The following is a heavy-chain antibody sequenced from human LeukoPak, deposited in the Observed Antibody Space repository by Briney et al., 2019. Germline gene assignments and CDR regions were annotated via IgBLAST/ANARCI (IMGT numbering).Heavy chain of an antibody. V-gene: IGHV7-4-1*02. CDR1: GYTFTNYA. D-gene: IGHD3-16*02. CDR2: IHPSTGNP. CDR3: ARAYQRLGELSLPDY. J-gene: IGHJ4*02. Sequence: ASVKVSCKASGYTFTNYAMNWVRQAPGQGLEWMGRIHPSTGNPTYAQGFTGRLVFSLDTTVSTTYLQISSLKAEDTAVYYCARAYQRLGELSLPDYWGQGTLVTVSS.